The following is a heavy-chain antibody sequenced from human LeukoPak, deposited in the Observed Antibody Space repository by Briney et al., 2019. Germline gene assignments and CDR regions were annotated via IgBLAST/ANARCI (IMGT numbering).Heavy chain of an antibody. CDR2: VDHTGST. J-gene: IGHJ4*02. V-gene: IGHV4-59*08. CDR1: GGSMSLYY. CDR3: ARLVRGVTRNYFDY. D-gene: IGHD3-10*01. Sequence: SETLSLTCTVSGGSMSLYYWTWIRQPPGKGLEWIGYVDHTGSTNSNPSLKSRVTISVDTSKNQFSLKLSSVTAADTAVYYCARLVRGVTRNYFDYWGQGTLVTVPS.